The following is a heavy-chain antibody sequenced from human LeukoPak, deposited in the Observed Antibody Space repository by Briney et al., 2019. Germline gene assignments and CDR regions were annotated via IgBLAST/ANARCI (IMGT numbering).Heavy chain of an antibody. Sequence: KTSETLSLTCTVSGVSISSGGYYWSWIRQHPGKGLERIGYIYYSGSTYYNPSLKSRVTISVDTSKNQFSLKLSSVTAADTAVYYCARDKKDYYGSGSSTRFDYWGQGTLVTVSS. CDR3: ARDKKDYYGSGSSTRFDY. V-gene: IGHV4-31*03. D-gene: IGHD3-10*01. J-gene: IGHJ4*02. CDR2: IYYSGST. CDR1: GVSISSGGYY.